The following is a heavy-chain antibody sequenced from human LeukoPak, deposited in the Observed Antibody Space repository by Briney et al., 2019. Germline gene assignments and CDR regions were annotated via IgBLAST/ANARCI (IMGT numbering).Heavy chain of an antibody. CDR1: GYTFTSYS. Sequence: ASVKVSCKASGYTFTSYSMHWVRQAPGQGLEWMGIINPSGGSTSYAQKFQGRVTMTRDTSTSTVYMELSSLRSEDTAVYYCARNYYDSSGYYSGLDYWGQGTLVTVSS. J-gene: IGHJ4*02. V-gene: IGHV1-46*01. D-gene: IGHD3-22*01. CDR2: INPSGGST. CDR3: ARNYYDSSGYYSGLDY.